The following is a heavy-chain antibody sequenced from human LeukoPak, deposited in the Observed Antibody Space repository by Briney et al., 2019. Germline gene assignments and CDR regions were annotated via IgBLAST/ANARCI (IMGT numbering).Heavy chain of an antibody. CDR2: IDWDDDK. J-gene: IGHJ5*02. D-gene: IGHD6-19*01. CDR1: GFSLSTSGMR. V-gene: IGHV2-70*04. Sequence: SGPTLANPTQTLTLTCTFSGFSLSTSGMRVSWIRQPPGKALEWLARIDWDDDKFYSTSLKTRLTISKDTSKNQVVLTMTNMDPVDTATYYCARTRIAVAGSVWFDPWGQGTLVTVSS. CDR3: ARTRIAVAGSVWFDP.